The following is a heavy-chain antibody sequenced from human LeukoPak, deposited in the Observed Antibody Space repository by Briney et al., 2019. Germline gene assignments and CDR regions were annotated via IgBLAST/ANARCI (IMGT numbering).Heavy chain of an antibody. CDR2: ISYDGSNK. Sequence: GGSLRLSCAASRFNVNNYWMHWVRQAPGKGLEWVAVISYDGSNKYYADSVKGRFTISRDNSKNTLYLQMNSLRAEDTAVYYCAKDPGPEDYWGQGTLVTVSS. CDR3: AKDPGPEDY. J-gene: IGHJ4*02. V-gene: IGHV3-30*18. D-gene: IGHD1-14*01. CDR1: RFNVNNYW.